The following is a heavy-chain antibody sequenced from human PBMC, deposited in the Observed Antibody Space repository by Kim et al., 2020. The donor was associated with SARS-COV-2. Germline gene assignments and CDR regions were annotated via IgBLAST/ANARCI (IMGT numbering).Heavy chain of an antibody. D-gene: IGHD3-22*01. CDR2: IYHSGST. J-gene: IGHJ3*02. V-gene: IGHV4-4*02. CDR3: ARPWGYYDSSGYYGGQGAFDI. Sequence: SETLSLTCAVSGGSISSSNWWSWVRQPPGKGLEGIGEIYHSGSTNYNPSLKSRVTISVDKAKNQFSLKLSSVTAADTAVYYCARPWGYYDSSGYYGGQGAFDIWGQGTMVTVSS. CDR1: GGSISSSNW.